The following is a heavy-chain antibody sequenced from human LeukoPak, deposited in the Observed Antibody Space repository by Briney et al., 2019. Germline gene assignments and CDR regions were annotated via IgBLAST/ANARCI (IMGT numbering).Heavy chain of an antibody. Sequence: PSETLSLTCTVSGGSISSNGYFWGWIRQPPGKGLEWIGTIYYSGNTYYNPSLKSRVTISRDTSKNTVYLQMNSLGTEDTAFYYCARGYSSSWLGYFDYWGQGTLVTVSS. V-gene: IGHV4-39*01. CDR1: GGSISSNGYF. CDR2: IYYSGNT. J-gene: IGHJ4*02. CDR3: ARGYSSSWLGYFDY. D-gene: IGHD6-13*01.